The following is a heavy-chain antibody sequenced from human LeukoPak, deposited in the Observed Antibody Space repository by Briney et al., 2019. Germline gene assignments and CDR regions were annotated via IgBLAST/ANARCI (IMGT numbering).Heavy chain of an antibody. CDR2: TYSGGRT. Sequence: GGSLRLSCAASGFTFSSYSMNWVRQAPGKGLEWVTVTYSGGRTSYADSVKGRFTISRDNSKNTLYLQMNSLRAEDTAVYYCARVYYGSGSLHYYYYYMDVWGKGTTVTISS. CDR1: GFTFSSYS. D-gene: IGHD3-10*01. CDR3: ARVYYGSGSLHYYYYYMDV. J-gene: IGHJ6*03. V-gene: IGHV3-53*01.